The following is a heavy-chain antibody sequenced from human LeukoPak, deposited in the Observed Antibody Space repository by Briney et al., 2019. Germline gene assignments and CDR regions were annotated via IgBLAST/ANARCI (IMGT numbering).Heavy chain of an antibody. Sequence: ASVKVSCKASGYTFTSYGISWVRQAPGQGLEWMGWISAYNGNTNYAQKLQGRVTMTTDTSTSTAYMELRSLRSDDTAVYYCARDAYYYGPGSYYSFDYWGQGTLVTVSS. CDR2: ISAYNGNT. D-gene: IGHD3-10*01. V-gene: IGHV1-18*01. CDR1: GYTFTSYG. J-gene: IGHJ4*02. CDR3: ARDAYYYGPGSYYSFDY.